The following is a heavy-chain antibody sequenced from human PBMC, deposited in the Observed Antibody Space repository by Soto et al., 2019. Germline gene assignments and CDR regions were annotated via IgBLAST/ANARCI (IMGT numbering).Heavy chain of an antibody. Sequence: EVQLLESGGGLEQPGRSLRLSCAASGFTFSSYAMTWVRQAPGKGLEWVSGISTGGGSTYYADSVKGRFTVSRDNSKNTLSLQMNSLRAEDTAVYYCTPGDWYFDYWGQGTLVTVSS. V-gene: IGHV3-23*01. J-gene: IGHJ4*02. CDR2: ISTGGGST. D-gene: IGHD7-27*01. CDR3: TPGDWYFDY. CDR1: GFTFSSYA.